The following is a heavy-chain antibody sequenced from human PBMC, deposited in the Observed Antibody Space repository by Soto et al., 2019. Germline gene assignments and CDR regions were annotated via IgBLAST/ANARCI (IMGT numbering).Heavy chain of an antibody. D-gene: IGHD6-13*01. Sequence: GPTLVNPTQTLTLACSFSGFSLSTSGLAVRWAXQPPGKTLDWLAVIDWDDEKFYSTSLKTRLTISKDTSKNQVVLTMTNMDPVDTATYYCARTRAAAGSFFFDYWGQGTLVTVSS. CDR1: GFSLSTSGLA. CDR3: ARTRAAAGSFFFDY. J-gene: IGHJ4*02. V-gene: IGHV2-70*20. CDR2: IDWDDEK.